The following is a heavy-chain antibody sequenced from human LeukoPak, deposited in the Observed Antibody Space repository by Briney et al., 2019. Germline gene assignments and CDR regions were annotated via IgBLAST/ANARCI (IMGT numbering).Heavy chain of an antibody. CDR3: ARVRYDILTGYRYFDY. V-gene: IGHV4-30-2*01. D-gene: IGHD3-9*01. Sequence: TLSLTCAVSGGSISSGGYSWSWIRQPPGKGLEWIGYIYHSGSTYYNPSLKSRVTISVDRSKNQFSLKLSSVTAADMAVYYCARVRYDILTGYRYFDYWGQGTLVTVSS. J-gene: IGHJ4*02. CDR1: GGSISSGGYS. CDR2: IYHSGST.